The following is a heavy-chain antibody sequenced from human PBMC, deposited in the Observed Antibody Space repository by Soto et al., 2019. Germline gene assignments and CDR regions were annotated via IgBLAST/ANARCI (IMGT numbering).Heavy chain of an antibody. CDR3: ARDREWRYFDY. CDR1: GFTFSSYW. V-gene: IGHV3-7*01. D-gene: IGHD3-3*01. CDR2: IKQDGSEI. J-gene: IGHJ4*02. Sequence: EVQLVESGGGLVQPGGSLRLSCAASGFTFSSYWMSWVRQAPGKGLEWVANIKQDGSEIYYVDSVKGRFTISRDNAKNSLSLQMNSLRAEDTAVYYCARDREWRYFDYWGQGTLVTVSS.